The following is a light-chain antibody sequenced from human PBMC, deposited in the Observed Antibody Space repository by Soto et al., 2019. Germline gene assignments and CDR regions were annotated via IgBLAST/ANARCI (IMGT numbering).Light chain of an antibody. CDR2: DAS. Sequence: EIVLTQSPATLSLSPGNRATLSCSASQSVSGYLAWYQQKPGQAPMLLIYDASNRATGIPARFSGSGSGTEFTLTITSLEPEDFAVYYCQQRSNWPSTFGGGTKVEI. CDR1: QSVSGY. J-gene: IGKJ4*01. V-gene: IGKV3-11*01. CDR3: QQRSNWPST.